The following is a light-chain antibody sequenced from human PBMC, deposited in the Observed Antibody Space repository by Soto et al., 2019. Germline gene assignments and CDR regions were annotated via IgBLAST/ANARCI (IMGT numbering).Light chain of an antibody. CDR3: QQRSNWPST. CDR1: QSVSSY. V-gene: IGKV3-11*01. J-gene: IGKJ4*01. CDR2: DAS. Sequence: EIVLTQSPATLSLSPGERAALSCRASQSVSSYLAWYQQKPGQAPRLLIYDASKRAPGIPARFTGSGSGTDFTLTISSLEPEDFSVDFCQQRSNWPSTFGGGTKVEI.